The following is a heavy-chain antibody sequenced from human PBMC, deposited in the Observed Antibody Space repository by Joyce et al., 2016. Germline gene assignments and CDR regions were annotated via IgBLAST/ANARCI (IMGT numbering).Heavy chain of an antibody. V-gene: IGHV6-1*01. D-gene: IGHD2/OR15-2a*01. Sequence: QVQLQQSGPGLVKPSQTLSVTCAISGDSVSSNSVAWHWIRQSPSRGSEWLGRTYFRSMWYKDYAVSVKGRMTINPDTSKNQFSLQLNSVTPEDTAVYYCARGQYHAFGIWGQGTMVTVSS. CDR3: ARGQYHAFGI. CDR2: TYFRSMWYK. J-gene: IGHJ3*02. CDR1: GDSVSSNSVA.